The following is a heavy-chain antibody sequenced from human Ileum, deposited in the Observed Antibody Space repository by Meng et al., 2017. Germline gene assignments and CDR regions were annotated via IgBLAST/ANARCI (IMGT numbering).Heavy chain of an antibody. D-gene: IGHD6-19*01. J-gene: IGHJ4*02. V-gene: IGHV3-23*05. CDR1: GFIFRNDA. Sequence: GESLKISCAASGFIFRNDAMIWVRQGAGKGLEWVSLVDKSGTFTSYADSVKGRFTISRDNSKKTFYLQMNSLRVEDTAVYYCVRGAWLAHWGQGALVTVSS. CDR2: VDKSGTFT. CDR3: VRGAWLAH.